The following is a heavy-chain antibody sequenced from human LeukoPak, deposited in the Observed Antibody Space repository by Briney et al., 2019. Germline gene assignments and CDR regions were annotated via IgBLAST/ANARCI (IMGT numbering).Heavy chain of an antibody. CDR3: AKAVAGNWKYYFDY. V-gene: IGHV3-23*01. Sequence: GGSLRLSCAASGFTFSSYGMSWGRQAPGEGLEGGSAIIGSGGGTYYADSVKGRFTISRDNSKNTLYLQMNSLRAEDTAVYYCAKAVAGNWKYYFDYWGQGTLVTVSS. J-gene: IGHJ4*02. CDR1: GFTFSSYG. D-gene: IGHD6-19*01. CDR2: IIGSGGGT.